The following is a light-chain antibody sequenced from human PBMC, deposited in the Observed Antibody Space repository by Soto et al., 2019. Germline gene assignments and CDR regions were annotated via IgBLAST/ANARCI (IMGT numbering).Light chain of an antibody. CDR1: QSVSSSY. V-gene: IGKV3-20*01. CDR2: GAS. CDR3: QQYGSSPL. J-gene: IGKJ1*01. Sequence: EIVLTQSPGTLSLSPGERATPSCRASQSVSSSYLAWYQQKPGQAPRLLIYGASSRATGIPDRFSGSGSGTDFTLTISRLEPEDFAVYYCQQYGSSPLFGQGTKVDIK.